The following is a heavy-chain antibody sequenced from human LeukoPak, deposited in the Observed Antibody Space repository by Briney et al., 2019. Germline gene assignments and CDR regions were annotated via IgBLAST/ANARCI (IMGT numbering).Heavy chain of an antibody. D-gene: IGHD1-26*01. J-gene: IGHJ4*02. CDR3: ARVFPPPSIVGATRVFDY. Sequence: ASVKVSCKASGYTFTSYGISWVRQAPGQGLEWMGWIGAYNGNTNYAQKLQGRVTMTTDTSTSTAYMELRSLRSDDTAVYYCARVFPPPSIVGATRVFDYWGQGTLVTVSS. CDR1: GYTFTSYG. CDR2: IGAYNGNT. V-gene: IGHV1-18*01.